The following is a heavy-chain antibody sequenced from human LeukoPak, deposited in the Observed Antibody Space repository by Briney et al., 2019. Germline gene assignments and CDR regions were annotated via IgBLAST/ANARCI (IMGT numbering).Heavy chain of an antibody. V-gene: IGHV1-18*01. CDR3: ARDHAYSYGSDAFDI. D-gene: IGHD5-18*01. CDR1: GYTSTSYG. J-gene: IGHJ3*02. Sequence: ASVKVSCKASGYTSTSYGISWVRQAPGQGLEWMGWISAYNGNTNYAQKLQGRVTMTTDTSTSTAYMELRSLRSDDTAVYYCARDHAYSYGSDAFDIWGQGTMVTVSS. CDR2: ISAYNGNT.